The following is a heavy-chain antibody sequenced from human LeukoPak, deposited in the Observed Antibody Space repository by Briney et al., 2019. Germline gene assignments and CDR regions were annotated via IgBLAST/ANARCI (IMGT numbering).Heavy chain of an antibody. CDR3: ARDPLGYSYGTGGDY. D-gene: IGHD5-18*01. V-gene: IGHV1-46*01. CDR1: GYTFTSYY. CDR2: INPSGGST. Sequence: GASVTVSCKASGYTFTSYYMHWVRQAPGQGLEWMGIINPSGGSTSYAQKFQGRVTMTRDTSTSTVYMELSSLRSEDTAVYYCARDPLGYSYGTGGDYWGQGTLVTVSS. J-gene: IGHJ4*02.